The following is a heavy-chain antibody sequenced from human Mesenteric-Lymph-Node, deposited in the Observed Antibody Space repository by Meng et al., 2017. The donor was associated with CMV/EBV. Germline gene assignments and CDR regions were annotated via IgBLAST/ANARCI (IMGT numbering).Heavy chain of an antibody. CDR1: GGSFSGYN. J-gene: IGHJ4*02. CDR2: NNHSGGT. V-gene: IGHV4-34*01. D-gene: IGHD5-12*01. CDR3: ARGVGNDFIDY. Sequence: LTCAVCGGSFSGYNWSWIRQPPGKGLEWIGENNHSGGTKYNPSLKSRVTISVDASKSQFSLKLSSVTAADTAVYYCARGVGNDFIDYWGQGSLVTVSS.